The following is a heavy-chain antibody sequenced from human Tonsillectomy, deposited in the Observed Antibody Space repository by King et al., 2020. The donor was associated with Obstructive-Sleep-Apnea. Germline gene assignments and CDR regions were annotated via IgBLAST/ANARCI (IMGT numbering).Heavy chain of an antibody. Sequence: LVESGGGLVQPGGSLRLSCAASGFTFSSYDMHWVRQATGKGLEWVSAIGTAGDPYYPGSVKGRFTISRENAKNSLYLQMNSLRAGDTAVYYCARATGYSSGGVAFDIWGQGTMVTVSS. D-gene: IGHD6-19*01. CDR3: ARATGYSSGGVAFDI. CDR1: GFTFSSYD. V-gene: IGHV3-13*05. CDR2: IGTAGDP. J-gene: IGHJ3*02.